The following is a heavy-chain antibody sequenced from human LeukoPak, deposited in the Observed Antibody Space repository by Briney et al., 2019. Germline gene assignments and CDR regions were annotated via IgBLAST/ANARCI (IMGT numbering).Heavy chain of an antibody. CDR3: ARDHNYAFDN. V-gene: IGHV3-48*04. CDR1: GFTFSSFW. CDR2: IGLSSGKT. Sequence: GGSLRLSCSASGFTFSSFWMGWVRQAPGKGLEWISYIGLSSGKTKYADSVKGRFTISGDNAKNSLYLQMNSLRVEDTAVYFCARDHNYAFDNWGQGILVTVSS. D-gene: IGHD1-1*01. J-gene: IGHJ4*02.